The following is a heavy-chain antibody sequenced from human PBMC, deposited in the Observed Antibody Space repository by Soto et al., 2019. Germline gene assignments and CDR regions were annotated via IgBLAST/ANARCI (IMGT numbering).Heavy chain of an antibody. CDR2: ISGSGGGT. CDR1: GFTFSSYA. D-gene: IGHD1-1*01. V-gene: IGHV3-23*01. CDR3: AKFGMATTKRSPPYYIDY. Sequence: GGSLRLSCAASGFTFSSYAMIWVRQAAGKGLEWVSSISGSGGGTYYADSVKGRFTFSRDNSKNTLYLQMNSLRAEDTAVYYCAKFGMATTKRSPPYYIDYWGQGALVTVSS. J-gene: IGHJ4*02.